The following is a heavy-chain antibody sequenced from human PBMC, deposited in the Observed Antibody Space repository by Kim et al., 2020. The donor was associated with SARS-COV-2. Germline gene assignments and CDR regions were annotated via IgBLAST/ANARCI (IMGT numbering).Heavy chain of an antibody. D-gene: IGHD2-21*01. J-gene: IGHJ4*02. Sequence: SVKGRFTISRDNSKNTLYLQMNSLRAEDTAVYYCARDRYPWVRLLHGGSYFDYWGQGTLVTVSS. CDR3: ARDRYPWVRLLHGGSYFDY. V-gene: IGHV3-30*07.